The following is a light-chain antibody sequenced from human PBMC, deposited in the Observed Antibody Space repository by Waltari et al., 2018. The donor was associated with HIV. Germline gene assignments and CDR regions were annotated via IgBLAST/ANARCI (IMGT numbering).Light chain of an antibody. CDR3: TAWDDGLSDPV. Sequence: QSVLTQPPSASGTPGPRVTISCSGSSSTIGRNTVNWYQQLPGTAPKLLIYSNNQRPSGVPDRISGSKSGTSASLAISGLQSEDEADYYCTAWDDGLSDPVFGGGTKLTVL. V-gene: IGLV1-44*01. CDR2: SNN. CDR1: SSTIGRNT. J-gene: IGLJ3*02.